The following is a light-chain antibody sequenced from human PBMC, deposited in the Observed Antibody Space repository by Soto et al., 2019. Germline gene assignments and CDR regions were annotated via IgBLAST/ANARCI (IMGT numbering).Light chain of an antibody. J-gene: IGKJ1*01. V-gene: IGKV1-5*03. CDR3: QQYSQSSPYST. CDR2: MAS. CDR1: QSISSW. Sequence: DIQMTQSPSSLSASVGDRVTITCRASQSISSWLAWYQQKPGKAPKLLIYMASTLESGVPSRFSGSGSGTEFTLTISSLQPDDFATYYCQQYSQSSPYSTFGQGTKWIS.